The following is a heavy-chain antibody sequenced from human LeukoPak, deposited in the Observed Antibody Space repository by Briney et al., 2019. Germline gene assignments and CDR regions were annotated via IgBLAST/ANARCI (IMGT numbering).Heavy chain of an antibody. CDR3: VRQKAVSADFEY. Sequence: PSETLSLTSTFSGGSISYYFWSWFRQSPGKGLEWIGNVHYSGTNTYNPSLESRLSMSVDTSKNQFSLTLNSATAADTAVYYCVRQKAVSADFEYWGQGALVTVAS. J-gene: IGHJ4*01. CDR1: GGSISYYF. D-gene: IGHD1-26*01. CDR2: VHYSGTN. V-gene: IGHV4-59*08.